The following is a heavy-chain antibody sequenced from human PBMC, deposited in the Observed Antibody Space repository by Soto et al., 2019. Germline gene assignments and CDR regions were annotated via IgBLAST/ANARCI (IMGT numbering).Heavy chain of an antibody. J-gene: IGHJ5*02. CDR3: ASHSSSWTMFGFDP. CDR1: GGTFSSYA. CDR2: IIPIFGTA. V-gene: IGHV1-69*13. D-gene: IGHD6-13*01. Sequence: SVKVSCKASGGTFSSYAISWVRQAPGQGLEWMGGIIPIFGTANYAQKFQGRVTITADESTSTAYMELSSLRSEDTAVYYCASHSSSWTMFGFDPWGQGTLVTVSS.